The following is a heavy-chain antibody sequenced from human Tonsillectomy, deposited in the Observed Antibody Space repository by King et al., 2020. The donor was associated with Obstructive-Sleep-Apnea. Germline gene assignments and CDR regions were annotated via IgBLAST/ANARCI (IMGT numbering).Heavy chain of an antibody. Sequence: VQLVESGGGLVQPGGSLRLSCAASGFTFITSWMHWVRQAPGKGLVWGSRSNSDGSRTIYSDFVKGRCTTSRDNAKNTLYLQMNSLRAADTAVYYCARDRGGAGPTTTDYWGQGTLVTVSS. CDR1: GFTFITSW. V-gene: IGHV3-74*01. D-gene: IGHD1-26*01. CDR2: SNSDGSRT. J-gene: IGHJ4*02. CDR3: ARDRGGAGPTTTDY.